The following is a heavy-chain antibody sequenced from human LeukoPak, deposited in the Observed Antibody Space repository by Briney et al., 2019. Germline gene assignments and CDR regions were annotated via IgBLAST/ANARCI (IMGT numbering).Heavy chain of an antibody. CDR1: GFTFSSYW. V-gene: IGHV3-7*01. Sequence: SGGSLRLSCAASGFTFSSYWMSWVRQAPGKGLEWVANIRQDGSEKYYVDSVKGRFTISRDNAKNSLYLQMNSLRAEDTAVYYCARDRRSADFDYWGQGTLVTVSS. D-gene: IGHD6-13*01. CDR2: IRQDGSEK. J-gene: IGHJ4*02. CDR3: ARDRRSADFDY.